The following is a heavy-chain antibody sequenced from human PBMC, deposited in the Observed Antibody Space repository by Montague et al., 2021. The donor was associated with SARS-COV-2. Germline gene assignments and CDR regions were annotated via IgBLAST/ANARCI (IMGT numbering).Heavy chain of an antibody. J-gene: IGHJ6*03. CDR2: INHSGST. CDR1: GGSFSGYY. Sequence: SETLSLTCAVYGGSFSGYYWSWIRQPPGKGLEWIGEINHSGSTNYNPSLKSRVTISVDTSKNQFSLKLSSVTAADTAVYYCARGDIVVVPAALGFAFFYYYYIGVWGKGTTGTVSS. V-gene: IGHV4-34*01. D-gene: IGHD2-2*01. CDR3: ARGDIVVVPAALGFAFFYYYYIGV.